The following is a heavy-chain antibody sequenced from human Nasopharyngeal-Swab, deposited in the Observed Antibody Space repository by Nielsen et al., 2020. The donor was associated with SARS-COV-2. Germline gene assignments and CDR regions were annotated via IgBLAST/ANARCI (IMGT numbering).Heavy chain of an antibody. V-gene: IGHV7-4-1*02. CDR3: ARLIAAPRGNWFDP. D-gene: IGHD6-6*01. J-gene: IGHJ5*02. Sequence: WVRQAPGQGLEWMGWINTNTGNPTYAQGFTGRFVFSLDTSVSTAYLQISSLEAEDTAVYYCARLIAAPRGNWFDPWGQGTLVTVSS. CDR2: INTNTGNP.